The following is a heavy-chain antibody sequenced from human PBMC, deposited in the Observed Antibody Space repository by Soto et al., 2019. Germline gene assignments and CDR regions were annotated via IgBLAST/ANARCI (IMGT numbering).Heavy chain of an antibody. Sequence: ASVKVSCKASGYTFTSYGISWVRQAPGQGLEWMGWISAYNGNTNYAQKLQGRVTMTTDTSTSTAYMELRSLRSDDTAVYYCARDSDAPYYDFWSGYLGVRMDVWGQGTTVTVSS. CDR2: ISAYNGNT. CDR1: GYTFTSYG. J-gene: IGHJ6*02. D-gene: IGHD3-3*01. V-gene: IGHV1-18*04. CDR3: ARDSDAPYYDFWSGYLGVRMDV.